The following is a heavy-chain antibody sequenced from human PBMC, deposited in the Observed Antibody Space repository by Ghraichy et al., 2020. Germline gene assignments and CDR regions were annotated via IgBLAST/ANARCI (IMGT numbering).Heavy chain of an antibody. V-gene: IGHV3-74*01. CDR2: INRDGSST. J-gene: IGHJ4*02. Sequence: GGSLRLSCAASGFSFSYSWMHWVRQAPGKGLVWVSRINRDGSSTNYADSVKGRFTISRDNAKNTLYLEMNSLRAEDTAMYYCARVAQDGYNLLDKWGQGTLVTVSS. CDR1: GFSFSYSW. CDR3: ARVAQDGYNLLDK. D-gene: IGHD5-24*01.